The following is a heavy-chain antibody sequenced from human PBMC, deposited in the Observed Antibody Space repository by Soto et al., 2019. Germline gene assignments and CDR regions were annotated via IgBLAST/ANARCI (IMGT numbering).Heavy chain of an antibody. D-gene: IGHD2-21*02. V-gene: IGHV3-23*01. CDR3: AKDDFTDRGDDYFDY. CDR1: GFSFTTFA. CDR2: IGASGDIT. J-gene: IGHJ4*02. Sequence: EVQLLESGGGLVQPGGSLRLSCAASGFSFTTFAMSWVRQAPGKGLEWVAGIGASGDITWYADSVKGRLSISRDNSKNTLSLQLNSLRFEDTAVYYCAKDDFTDRGDDYFDYWGPGTLVTVSS.